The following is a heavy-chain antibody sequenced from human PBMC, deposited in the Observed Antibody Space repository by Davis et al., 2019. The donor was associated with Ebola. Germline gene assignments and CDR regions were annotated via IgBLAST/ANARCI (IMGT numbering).Heavy chain of an antibody. V-gene: IGHV4-4*02. CDR1: GGSISSSNW. Sequence: GSLRLSCAVSGGSISSSNWWSWVRQPPGKGLEWIGEIYHSGSTNYNPSLKSRVTISVDTSKNQFSLKLSSVTAADTAVYYCARPTYYYDSSGYYSHWGQGTLVTVSS. CDR3: ARPTYYYDSSGYYSH. D-gene: IGHD3-22*01. CDR2: IYHSGST. J-gene: IGHJ4*02.